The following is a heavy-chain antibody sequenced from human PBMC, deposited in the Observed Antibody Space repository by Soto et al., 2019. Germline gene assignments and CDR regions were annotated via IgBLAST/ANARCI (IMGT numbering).Heavy chain of an antibody. CDR2: ISSSGSTI. J-gene: IGHJ4*02. CDR3: AKGLRFFHWLLYPRPPYSFHS. CDR1: GFTFSDYY. Sequence: GGSLRLSCAASGFTFSDYYMSWIRQAPGKGLEWVSYISSSGSTIYYADSVKGRFTISRDNAKNSLYLQMNSLRAEATPVYYCAKGLRFFHWLLYPRPPYSFHSWGPGTLVTVSS. D-gene: IGHD3-9*01. V-gene: IGHV3-11*01.